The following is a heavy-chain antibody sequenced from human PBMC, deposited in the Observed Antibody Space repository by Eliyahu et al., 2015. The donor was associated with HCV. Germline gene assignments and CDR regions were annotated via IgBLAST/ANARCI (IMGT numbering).Heavy chain of an antibody. D-gene: IGHD3-10*01. J-gene: IGHJ5*02. CDR1: GGSFSGYY. V-gene: IGHV4-34*01. CDR3: ARGNVLLWFGESIYPARGPRTFDP. CDR2: INHSGST. Sequence: QVQLQQWGAGLLKPSETLSLTCAVYGGSFSGYYWSWIRXPPGKGLEWIGEINHSGSTNYNPSLKSRVTISVDTSKNQFSLKLSSVTAADTAVYYCARGNVLLWFGESIYPARGPRTFDPWGQGTLVTVSS.